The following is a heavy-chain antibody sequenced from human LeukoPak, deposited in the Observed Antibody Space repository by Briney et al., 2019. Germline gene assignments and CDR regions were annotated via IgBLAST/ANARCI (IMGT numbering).Heavy chain of an antibody. D-gene: IGHD7-27*01. CDR3: ARHQTGGHSYMDV. Sequence: SETLSLTCTVSGDSISNIRYYWVWIRQPPGKGPEWIGSISYSGTTYDNPSLKSRITMSVDPSNSLFSLTLTSVTAADTAVYYCARHQTGGHSYMDVWGKGTTVTVSS. V-gene: IGHV4-39*01. CDR2: ISYSGTT. J-gene: IGHJ6*03. CDR1: GDSISNIRYY.